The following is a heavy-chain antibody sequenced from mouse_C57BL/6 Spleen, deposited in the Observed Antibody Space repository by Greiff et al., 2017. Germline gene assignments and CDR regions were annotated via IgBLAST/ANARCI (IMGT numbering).Heavy chain of an antibody. CDR1: GYTFTSYW. Sequence: QVQLQQPGAELVKPGASVKLSCKASGYTFTSYWMHWVKQRPGHGLEWIGMIHPNSGSTNYNEKFKSKATLTVDKSSSTAYMQLSSLTSEDSAVYYCARSYDGYYGYYFDYWGQGTTLTVSS. V-gene: IGHV1-64*01. J-gene: IGHJ2*01. D-gene: IGHD2-3*01. CDR2: IHPNSGST. CDR3: ARSYDGYYGYYFDY.